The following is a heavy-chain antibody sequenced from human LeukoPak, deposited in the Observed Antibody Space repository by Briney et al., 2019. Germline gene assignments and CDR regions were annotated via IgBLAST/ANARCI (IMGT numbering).Heavy chain of an antibody. J-gene: IGHJ4*02. Sequence: PGRSVRLSCAASGFTFKSYAMHWVRHAPGKGLEWVAVISYDGSNKYYADSVKGRFTISRDNSKNTLYLQMNSRRAEDTAVYYCARDGSKGGTMIVVAYWGQGTLVTVSS. CDR2: ISYDGSNK. V-gene: IGHV3-30-3*01. CDR1: GFTFKSYA. D-gene: IGHD3-22*01. CDR3: ARDGSKGGTMIVVAY.